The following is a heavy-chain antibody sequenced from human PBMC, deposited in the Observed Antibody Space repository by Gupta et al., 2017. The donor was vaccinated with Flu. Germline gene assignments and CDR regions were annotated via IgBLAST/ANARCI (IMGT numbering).Heavy chain of an antibody. D-gene: IGHD1-26*01. Sequence: FTFSSYEMNWVRQAPGKGLEWVSYISSSGSTIYYADSVKGRFTISRDNAKTSPYLQMNSLRAEDTAVYYCANLVGATTGYWGQGTLVTVSS. CDR2: ISSSGSTI. J-gene: IGHJ4*02. CDR3: ANLVGATTGY. V-gene: IGHV3-48*03. CDR1: FTFSSYE.